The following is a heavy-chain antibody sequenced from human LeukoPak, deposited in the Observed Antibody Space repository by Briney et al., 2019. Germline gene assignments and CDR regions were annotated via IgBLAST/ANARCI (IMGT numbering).Heavy chain of an antibody. Sequence: PSETLSLTCAVYGGSFSGYYWSWIRQPPGKGLEWIGEINHSGSTNYNPSLKSRVTISVDTSKNQFSLKLSSVTAADTAVYYCARRPPSYSDNSGTYYLGGFDYWGQGTLVTVSS. D-gene: IGHD3-10*01. V-gene: IGHV4-34*01. CDR1: GGSFSGYY. J-gene: IGHJ4*02. CDR3: ARRPPSYSDNSGTYYLGGFDY. CDR2: INHSGST.